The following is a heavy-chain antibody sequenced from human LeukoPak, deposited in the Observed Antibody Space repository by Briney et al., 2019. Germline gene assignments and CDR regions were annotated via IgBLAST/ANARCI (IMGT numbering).Heavy chain of an antibody. V-gene: IGHV3-30-3*01. CDR2: ISYDGSNK. CDR3: ARGYSSGWSNNFDY. J-gene: IGHJ4*02. D-gene: IGHD6-19*01. CDR1: GFTFSSYA. Sequence: GGSLRLSCAASGFTFSSYAMHWVRQAPGKGLEWVAVISYDGSNKYYADSVKGRFTISRDNSKNTLYLQMNSLRAEDTAVYYCARGYSSGWSNNFDYWGQGTLVTVSS.